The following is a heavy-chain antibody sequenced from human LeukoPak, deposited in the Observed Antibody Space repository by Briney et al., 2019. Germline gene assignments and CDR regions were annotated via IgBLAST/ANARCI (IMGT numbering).Heavy chain of an antibody. Sequence: GGSLRLSCAASGFTFSSYAMHWVRQAPGKGLEWVAVISYDGSNKYYADSVKGRFTISRDNSKNTLYLQMNSLRAEDTAVYYCVRDLLGSGGYWGQGSLVTVSS. V-gene: IGHV3-30-3*01. CDR2: ISYDGSNK. D-gene: IGHD3-10*01. J-gene: IGHJ4*02. CDR1: GFTFSSYA. CDR3: VRDLLGSGGY.